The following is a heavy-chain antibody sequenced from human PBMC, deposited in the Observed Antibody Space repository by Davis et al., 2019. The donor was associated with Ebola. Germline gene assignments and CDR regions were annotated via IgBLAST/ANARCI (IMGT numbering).Heavy chain of an antibody. CDR1: GFTFSAYY. D-gene: IGHD1/OR15-1a*01. J-gene: IGHJ4*02. Sequence: GGSLRLSCAVSGFTFSAYYMDWVRLTPGKGLEWVGLSRNRDSRYNTEYAASVRGRFTISRDESEKSLYLQMNSLRTEDTAVYYCVTENWYRFESWGQGTLVTVS. CDR2: SRNRDSRYNT. CDR3: VTENWYRFES. V-gene: IGHV3-72*01.